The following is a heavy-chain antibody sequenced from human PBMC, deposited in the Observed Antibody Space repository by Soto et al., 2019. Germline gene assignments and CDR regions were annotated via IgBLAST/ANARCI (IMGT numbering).Heavy chain of an antibody. CDR3: ARGWDYDSTIDY. Sequence: SETLSLTCVVSGGSISSGGYSWSWIRQPPGKGLEWLGYIYHSGSTYYNPPLKSRVTISVDRSKNQFSLKLSSVTAADTAVYYCARGWDYDSTIDYWGQGALVTVSS. V-gene: IGHV4-30-2*01. CDR1: GGSISSGGYS. D-gene: IGHD3-22*01. J-gene: IGHJ4*02. CDR2: IYHSGST.